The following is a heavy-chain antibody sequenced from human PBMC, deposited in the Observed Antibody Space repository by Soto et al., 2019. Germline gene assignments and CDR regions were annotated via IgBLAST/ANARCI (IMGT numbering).Heavy chain of an antibody. V-gene: IGHV4-39*01. J-gene: IGHJ5*02. D-gene: IGHD1-26*01. Sequence: LSLTCTVSGGSISSSSYYWGWIRQPPGKGLEWIGSIYYSGSTYYNPSLKSRVTISVDTSKNQFSLKLSSVTAADTAVYYCARHVGYNWFDPWGQGTLVTVS. CDR3: ARHVGYNWFDP. CDR2: IYYSGST. CDR1: GGSISSSSYY.